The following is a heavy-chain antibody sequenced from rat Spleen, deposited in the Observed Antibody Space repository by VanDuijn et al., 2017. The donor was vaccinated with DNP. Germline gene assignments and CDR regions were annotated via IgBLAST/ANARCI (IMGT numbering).Heavy chain of an antibody. CDR1: GFNFSKYG. V-gene: IGHV5-29*01. Sequence: EVQLVESGGGLVQPGRSLKLSCAASGFNFSKYGMAWVRQAPAKGLEWVASISYDGSSTYYRDSVKGRFTISRDNAKSTLYLQMDSLRSEDTANYYCARHEVYYGSFGDYFDYWGQGVMVTVSS. CDR3: ARHEVYYGSFGDYFDY. D-gene: IGHD1-6*01. J-gene: IGHJ2*01. CDR2: ISYDGSST.